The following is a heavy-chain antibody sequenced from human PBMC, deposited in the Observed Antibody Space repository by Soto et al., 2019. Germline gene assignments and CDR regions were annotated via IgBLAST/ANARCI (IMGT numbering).Heavy chain of an antibody. CDR2: INAGSGNT. CDR3: ARGDIVVVPAAEDADYYGMDV. Sequence: QVQLVQSGAEVKKPGASVKVSCKASGYTFTSYAMHWLRQAPGQRLEWMGWINAGSGNTKYSQKFQGRVTITRDTSASTAYMERSSLRSEDTAVYYCARGDIVVVPAAEDADYYGMDVGGQGTTVTVSS. J-gene: IGHJ6*02. D-gene: IGHD2-2*01. CDR1: GYTFTSYA. V-gene: IGHV1-3*01.